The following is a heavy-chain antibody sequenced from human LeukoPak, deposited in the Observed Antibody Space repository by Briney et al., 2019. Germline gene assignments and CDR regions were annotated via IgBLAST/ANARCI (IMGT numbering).Heavy chain of an antibody. CDR2: IWYDGSNK. D-gene: IGHD6-6*01. Sequence: QPGGSLRLSCAASGFTFSSYGMHWVRQAPVKGLEWVAVIWYDGSNKYYADSVKGRFTISRDNSKNTLYLQMNSLRAEDTAVYYCARDRGSSSGPVFDYWGQGTLVTVSS. J-gene: IGHJ4*02. CDR1: GFTFSSYG. V-gene: IGHV3-33*01. CDR3: ARDRGSSSGPVFDY.